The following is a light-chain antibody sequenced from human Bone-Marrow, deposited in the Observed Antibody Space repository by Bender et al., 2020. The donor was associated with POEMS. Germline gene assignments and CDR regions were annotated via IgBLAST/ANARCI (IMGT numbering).Light chain of an antibody. Sequence: QSALTQPASVSGSPGQSISISCTGTNSDIGTYRYVSWFQQHPGKAPKLMIYDVNNRPSGVSDRFSGSKSGNTASLTISGLQAEDEADYYCSSYTSSSTLVFGGGTKLTVL. CDR3: SSYTSSSTLV. J-gene: IGLJ3*02. V-gene: IGLV2-14*03. CDR2: DVN. CDR1: NSDIGTYRY.